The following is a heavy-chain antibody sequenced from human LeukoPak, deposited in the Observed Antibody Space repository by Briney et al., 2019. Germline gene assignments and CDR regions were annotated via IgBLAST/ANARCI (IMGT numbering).Heavy chain of an antibody. J-gene: IGHJ4*02. CDR1: GLTFSTSG. CDR3: AKGIVIVSATGVDY. V-gene: IGHV3-30*02. Sequence: GGSLRLSCAASGLTFSTSGMHWVRQAPGKGLEWVAFIRYDGSNKYYGDSVKGRFTISRDNSKNTLYLQMNSLRAEDTAVYYCAKGIVIVSATGVDYWGQGTLVTVSS. D-gene: IGHD2/OR15-2a*01. CDR2: IRYDGSNK.